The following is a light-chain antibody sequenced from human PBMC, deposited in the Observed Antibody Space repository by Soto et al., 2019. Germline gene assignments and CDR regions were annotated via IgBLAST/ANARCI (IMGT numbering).Light chain of an antibody. Sequence: SVMTQTPLSLSVTPGQSASISCKSSQSLLHSDGKTYLYWYLQKPGQSPRLLTYEVSNRFSGVPDRFSGSGSGTEFALKISRVEAEDVGVYFCMQNFYLYTFGQGTKLEI. CDR2: EVS. CDR3: MQNFYLYT. J-gene: IGKJ2*01. CDR1: QSLLHSDGKTY. V-gene: IGKV2D-29*02.